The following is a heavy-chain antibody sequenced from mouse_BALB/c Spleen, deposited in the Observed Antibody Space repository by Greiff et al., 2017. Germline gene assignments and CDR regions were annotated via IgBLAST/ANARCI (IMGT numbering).Heavy chain of an antibody. Sequence: VQLQQSGAELVRSGASVKLSCTASGFNIKDYYMHWVKQRPEQGLEWIGWIDPENGDTEYASKFQGKATMTADTSSNTAYLQLSSLTSEDTAVYYCNAWTTVVAPAYWGQGTLVTVSA. D-gene: IGHD1-1*01. V-gene: IGHV14-4*02. CDR2: IDPENGDT. CDR1: GFNIKDYY. CDR3: NAWTTVVAPAY. J-gene: IGHJ3*01.